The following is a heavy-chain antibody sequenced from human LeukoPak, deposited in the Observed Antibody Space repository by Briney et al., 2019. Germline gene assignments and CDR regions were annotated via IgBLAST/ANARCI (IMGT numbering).Heavy chain of an antibody. CDR2: INSGSSTM. J-gene: IGHJ6*02. Sequence: PGGSLRLSRAASGFTFISYSMTWVRQTPGKGLEWVSYINSGSSTMYYEDSVKGRFTISRDNGKTSLYLQMNSLRDEDTAVYYCARVIAVVRGGGLPYYYAMDVWGQGTTVTVSS. CDR3: ARVIAVVRGGGLPYYYAMDV. V-gene: IGHV3-48*02. D-gene: IGHD3-10*01. CDR1: GFTFISYS.